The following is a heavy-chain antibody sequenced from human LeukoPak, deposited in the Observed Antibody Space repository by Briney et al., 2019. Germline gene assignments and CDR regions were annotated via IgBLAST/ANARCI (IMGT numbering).Heavy chain of an antibody. CDR1: GGSISSYY. CDR2: INHSGST. D-gene: IGHD1-7*01. Sequence: TSETLSLTCTVSGGSISSYYWSWIRQPPGKGLEWIGEINHSGSTNYNPSLKSRVTISVDTSKNQFSLKLSSVTAADTAVYYCARGVRGNRNYWAGSFGAFDIWGQGTMVTVSS. CDR3: ARGVRGNRNYWAGSFGAFDI. J-gene: IGHJ3*02. V-gene: IGHV4-34*01.